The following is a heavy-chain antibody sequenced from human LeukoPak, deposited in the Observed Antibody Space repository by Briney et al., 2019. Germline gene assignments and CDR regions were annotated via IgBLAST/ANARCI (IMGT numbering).Heavy chain of an antibody. V-gene: IGHV3-48*03. CDR3: ARDGADRDTAAAKIFDY. CDR1: GFTFSSYE. D-gene: IGHD6-13*01. J-gene: IGHJ4*02. CDR2: ISSSGSTI. Sequence: PGGSLRLSCAASGFTFSSYEMNWVRQAPGKGLEWVSYISSSGSTIYYADSVKGRFTISRDNAKNSLYLQMNSLRAEDTAVYYCARDGADRDTAAAKIFDYWGQGTLVTVSS.